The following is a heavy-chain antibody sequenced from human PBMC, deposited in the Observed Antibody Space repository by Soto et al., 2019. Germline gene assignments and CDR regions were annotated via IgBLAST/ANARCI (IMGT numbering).Heavy chain of an antibody. V-gene: IGHV1-18*01. CDR3: ARVGPDIVATVNWFDP. D-gene: IGHD5-12*01. CDR2: ISAYNGNT. CDR1: GYTFTSYG. J-gene: IGHJ5*02. Sequence: QVQLVQSGAEVKKPGASVKVSCKASGYTFTSYGISWVRQAPGQGLEWMGWISAYNGNTNYAQKLQGRVTMTTDTSTSTADMELRSLRSDDTAVYYCARVGPDIVATVNWFDPWGQGTLVTVSS.